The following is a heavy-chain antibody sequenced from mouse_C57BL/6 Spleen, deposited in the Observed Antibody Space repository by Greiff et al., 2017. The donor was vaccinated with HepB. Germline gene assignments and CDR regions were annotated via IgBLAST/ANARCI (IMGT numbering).Heavy chain of an antibody. D-gene: IGHD1-1*01. J-gene: IGHJ1*03. V-gene: IGHV1-81*01. CDR2: IYPRSGNT. Sequence: QVQLQQSGAELARPGASVKLSCKASGYTFTSYGISWVKQRTGQGLEWIGEIYPRSGNTYYNEKFKGKATLTADKSSSTAYMELRSLTSEDSAVYFCARAPPYYGSSYWYFDVWGTGTTVTVSS. CDR1: GYTFTSYG. CDR3: ARAPPYYGSSYWYFDV.